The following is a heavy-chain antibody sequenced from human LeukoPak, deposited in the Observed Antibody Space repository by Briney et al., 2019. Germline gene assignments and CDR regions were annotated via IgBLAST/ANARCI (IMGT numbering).Heavy chain of an antibody. Sequence: GGSLRLSCAASGFSFSSYAMSWVRQAPGKGLEWVSAVSGSGGRTYYADSVKGRFTISRDNSRNTLYLQMNRLRAEDTAVYYCAKYTERAFDIWGQGTMVTVSS. D-gene: IGHD2-2*02. CDR3: AKYTERAFDI. V-gene: IGHV3-23*01. J-gene: IGHJ3*02. CDR2: VSGSGGRT. CDR1: GFSFSSYA.